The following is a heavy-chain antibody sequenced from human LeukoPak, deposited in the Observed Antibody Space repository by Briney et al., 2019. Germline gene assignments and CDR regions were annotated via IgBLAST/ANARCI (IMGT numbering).Heavy chain of an antibody. CDR1: GYTFTGYY. CDR2: INPNSGGT. CDR3: AKQHPHAGSYDY. D-gene: IGHD3-10*01. J-gene: IGHJ4*02. Sequence: GASVKVSCKASGYTFTGYYMHWVRQAPGQGLEWMGWINPNSGGTNYAQKFQGRVTMTRDTSISTAYMELSRLRSDDAAVYYCAKQHPHAGSYDYWGQGTLVTVSS. V-gene: IGHV1-2*02.